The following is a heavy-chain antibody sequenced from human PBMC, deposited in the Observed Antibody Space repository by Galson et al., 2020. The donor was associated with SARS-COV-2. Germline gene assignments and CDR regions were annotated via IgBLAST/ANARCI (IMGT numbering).Heavy chain of an antibody. CDR2: TYWDDDT. CDR1: GFSLSTTYLG. Sequence: KMSGPTLVKPTQTLTLTCSFSGFSLSTTYLGVGWIRQPPGKPLEWLALTYWDDDTRYSPSHENRLTITKDVSNNQVVLTMTNVAPADTATYYCARNGYCAADSCSYEFDDWGPGTLVTVSS. V-gene: IGHV2-5*02. D-gene: IGHD2-21*02. J-gene: IGHJ4*02. CDR3: ARNGYCAADSCSYEFDD.